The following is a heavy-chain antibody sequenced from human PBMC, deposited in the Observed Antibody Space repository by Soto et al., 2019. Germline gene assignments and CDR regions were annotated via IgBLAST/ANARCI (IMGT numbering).Heavy chain of an antibody. V-gene: IGHV4-4*02. CDR2: IYHSGST. J-gene: IGHJ4*02. CDR1: GGSINSRYW. D-gene: IGHD6-13*01. Sequence: SETLSLTCAVSGGSINSRYWWSWVRQSPGKGLEWIGEIYHSGSTNYNPSLKSRVTISVDKSKNQFSLNLSSVTAADTAIYFSASLQPAVSHYWGQGTLVTVSS. CDR3: ASLQPAVSHY.